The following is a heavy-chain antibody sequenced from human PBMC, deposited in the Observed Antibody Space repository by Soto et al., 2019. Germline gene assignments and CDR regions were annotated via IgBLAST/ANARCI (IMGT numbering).Heavy chain of an antibody. CDR2: ISYDGSNT. V-gene: IGHV3-30*03. D-gene: IGHD2-15*01. Sequence: QAHLVESGGGVVQPGTSLRLSCAASRVSFNSYDMHWVRQAPGKGPEWVAIISYDGSNTYYSDSVRGRFTISRDNSKDTLYLQMHSLRSEDTAIYYCARISRYCSGGDCHAWGQGTQVTVSS. J-gene: IGHJ5*02. CDR3: ARISRYCSGGDCHA. CDR1: RVSFNSYD.